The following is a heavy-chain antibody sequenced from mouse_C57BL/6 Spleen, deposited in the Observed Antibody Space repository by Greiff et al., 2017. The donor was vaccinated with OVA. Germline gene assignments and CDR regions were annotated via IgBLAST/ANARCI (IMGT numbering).Heavy chain of an antibody. CDR2: IDPETGGT. J-gene: IGHJ3*01. D-gene: IGHD2-1*01. Sequence: VQLQQSGAELVRPGASVTLSCKASGYTFTDYEMHWVKQTPVHGLEWIGAIDPETGGTAYNQKFKGKAILTADKSSSTAYMELRSLTSEDSAVYYCTRRAIYYGNYVWFAYWGQGTLVTVSA. V-gene: IGHV1-15*01. CDR3: TRRAIYYGNYVWFAY. CDR1: GYTFTDYE.